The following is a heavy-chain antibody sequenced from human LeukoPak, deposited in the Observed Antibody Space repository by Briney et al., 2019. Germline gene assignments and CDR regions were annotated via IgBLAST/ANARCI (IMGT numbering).Heavy chain of an antibody. CDR3: ARESWFDP. CDR2: ITSSSSTI. Sequence: GGSLRLSCAASGFTLSTYSMNWVRQAPGKGLEWVSFITSSSSTIYYADSVKGRFTISRDNAKNSLYLQMNSLRAEDTAVYYCARESWFDPWGQGTLVTVSS. CDR1: GFTLSTYS. V-gene: IGHV3-48*01. J-gene: IGHJ5*02.